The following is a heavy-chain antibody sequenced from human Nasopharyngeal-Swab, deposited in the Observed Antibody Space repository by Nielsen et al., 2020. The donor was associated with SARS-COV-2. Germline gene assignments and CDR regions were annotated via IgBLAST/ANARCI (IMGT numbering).Heavy chain of an antibody. Sequence: SETLSLTCTVSVGSISSSSYYWGWIRQPPGKGLEWIGSIYYSGTTYYTPSLKSRVTISVYTSKNQFSLKLSSVTAADTAVYYCARQEYLNWFDPWGQGTLVTVSS. J-gene: IGHJ5*02. V-gene: IGHV4-39*01. CDR1: VGSISSSSYY. CDR2: IYYSGTT. CDR3: ARQEYLNWFDP. D-gene: IGHD6-6*01.